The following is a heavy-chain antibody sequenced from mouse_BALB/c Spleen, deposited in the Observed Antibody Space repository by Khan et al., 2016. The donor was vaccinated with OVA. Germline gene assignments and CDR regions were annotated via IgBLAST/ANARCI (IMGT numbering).Heavy chain of an antibody. J-gene: IGHJ3*01. Sequence: EVQLQESGPGLVKPSQSLSLTCSVTGYSITSGYYWSWIRQFPGNRLEWMGYISYDGSNNYNPSLKNRISITRDTSKKQFFLKLNSFTTEDTATYYCASKSYGKGAYWGQGTLVTVSA. CDR1: GYSITSGYY. V-gene: IGHV3-6*02. D-gene: IGHD2-1*01. CDR3: ASKSYGKGAY. CDR2: ISYDGSN.